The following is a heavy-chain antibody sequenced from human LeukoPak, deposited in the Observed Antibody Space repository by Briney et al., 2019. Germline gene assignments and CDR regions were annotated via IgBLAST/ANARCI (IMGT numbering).Heavy chain of an antibody. D-gene: IGHD5-18*01. Sequence: ASVKVSCKASGYTFTSYGISWVRQAPGQGLEWMGWISAYNGNTNYAQKLQGRVTMTTDTSTSTAYMELRSLRSDDTAVYYCARSPPHHTAMVRRYSDYWGQGTLVTVSS. CDR3: ARSPPHHTAMVRRYSDY. J-gene: IGHJ4*02. V-gene: IGHV1-18*01. CDR2: ISAYNGNT. CDR1: GYTFTSYG.